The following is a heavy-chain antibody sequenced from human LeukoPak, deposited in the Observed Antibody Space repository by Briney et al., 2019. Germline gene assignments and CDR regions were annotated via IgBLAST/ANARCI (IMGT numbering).Heavy chain of an antibody. CDR3: AKDGGSGILY. D-gene: IGHD3-10*01. CDR1: GFTFSNYE. Sequence: PGGSLRFSCAASGFTFSNYEMNWVRQAPGKGLEWISYISASGNPMFYADSVKGRFTISRDNAKNSLYLQMNSLRAEDTAIYYCAKDGGSGILYWGQGTLVTVSS. CDR2: ISASGNPM. J-gene: IGHJ4*02. V-gene: IGHV3-48*03.